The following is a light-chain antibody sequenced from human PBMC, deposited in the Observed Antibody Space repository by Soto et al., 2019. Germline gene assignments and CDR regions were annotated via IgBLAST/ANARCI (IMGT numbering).Light chain of an antibody. CDR1: SSNIGAGND. CDR2: GDT. Sequence: QSVLTQPPSVSGSPGQRVTISCTGSSSNIGAGNDVHWYQQHPGAAPKLLIYGDTNRPSGVPDRFSGSKSGTSASLAITGLEAEDEDEYYYQSYDSALNVYVVFGGGTKLTVL. CDR3: QSYDSALNVYVV. J-gene: IGLJ3*02. V-gene: IGLV1-40*01.